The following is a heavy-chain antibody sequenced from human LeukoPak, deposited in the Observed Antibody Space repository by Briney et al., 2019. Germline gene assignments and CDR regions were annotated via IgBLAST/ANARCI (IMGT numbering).Heavy chain of an antibody. D-gene: IGHD1-7*01. CDR3: ESTTGP. CDR1: GFTFEHYW. CDR2: IKGDGSKK. V-gene: IGHV3-7*03. Sequence: GGSLRLSCAASGFTFEHYWMRWVRQAPGKGLEWVATIKGDGSKKDYVDSVRGRFTFSIDNAKNSLYLQMSSLRVEDTAIYYCESTTGPWGQGTLVTVSS. J-gene: IGHJ5*02.